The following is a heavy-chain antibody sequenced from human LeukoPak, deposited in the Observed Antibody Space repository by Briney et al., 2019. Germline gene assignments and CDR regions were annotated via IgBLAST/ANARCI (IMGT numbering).Heavy chain of an antibody. V-gene: IGHV3-33*06. D-gene: IGHD1-26*01. Sequence: GRSLRLSCAASGFTFSSYGMHWVRQAPGKGLEWLALIWFDGSNKFYADSVQGRFTVSRDASKVYLQMNTLRAEDTAIYYCAKQFSGSYQYYFDHWGQGALVTVSS. CDR1: GFTFSSYG. CDR3: AKQFSGSYQYYFDH. CDR2: IWFDGSNK. J-gene: IGHJ4*02.